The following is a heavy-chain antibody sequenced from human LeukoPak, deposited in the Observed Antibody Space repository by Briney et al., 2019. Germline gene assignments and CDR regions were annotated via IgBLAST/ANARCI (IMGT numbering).Heavy chain of an antibody. Sequence: SVKVSCKASGYTFTDYYIHWVRQAPGQGLEWMGGIIPIFGTANYAQKFQGRVTITTDESTSTAYMELSSLRSEDTAVYYCARDLTTIAGGRFDPWGQGTLVTVSS. D-gene: IGHD4-17*01. V-gene: IGHV1-69*05. CDR1: GYTFTDYY. CDR2: IIPIFGTA. J-gene: IGHJ5*02. CDR3: ARDLTTIAGGRFDP.